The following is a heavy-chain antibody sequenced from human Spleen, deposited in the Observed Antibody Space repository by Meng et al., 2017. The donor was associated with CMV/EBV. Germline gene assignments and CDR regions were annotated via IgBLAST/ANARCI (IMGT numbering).Heavy chain of an antibody. CDR3: GRRGLRSDSHTSLIAY. D-gene: IGHD2-15*01. J-gene: IGHJ4*02. CDR1: GLAYNEYW. CDR2: IDGDEAGT. V-gene: IGHV3-74*01. Sequence: GLAYNEYWRKWVGQEPGKGLVWVSGIDGDEAGTKYEESVGNRFTITRSDDKNMMYLQINSLRAEDATVYYCGRRGLRSDSHTSLIAYWGQGTLVTVSS.